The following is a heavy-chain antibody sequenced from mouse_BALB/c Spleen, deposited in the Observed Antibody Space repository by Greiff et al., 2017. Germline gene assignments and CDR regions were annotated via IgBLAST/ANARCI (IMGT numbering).Heavy chain of an antibody. CDR3: ARDYYYGSHAMDY. V-gene: IGHV2-6-7*01. CDR1: GFSLTGYG. J-gene: IGHJ4*01. D-gene: IGHD1-1*01. CDR2: IWGDGST. Sequence: QVQLQQSGPGLVAPSQSLSITCTVSGFSLTGYGVNWVRQPPGKGLEWLGMIWGDGSTDYNSALKSRLSISKDNSKSQVFLKMNSLQTDDTARYYCARDYYYGSHAMDYWGQGTSVTVSS.